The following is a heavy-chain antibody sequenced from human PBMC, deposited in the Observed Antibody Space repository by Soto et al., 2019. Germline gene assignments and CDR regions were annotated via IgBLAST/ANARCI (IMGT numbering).Heavy chain of an antibody. D-gene: IGHD1-26*01. J-gene: IGHJ4*02. CDR2: ISNDGSNK. CDR3: AKDGTYTRTYSFDH. CDR1: GFIFSNYG. Sequence: GGSLSLSCATSGFIFSNYGMHWVRQAPGKGLEWVTLISNDGSNKFYADSVKGRFTNSRDNSKNTLYLHMTSLKTEDTAVYYCAKDGTYTRTYSFDHWGQGTLVTVSS. V-gene: IGHV3-30*18.